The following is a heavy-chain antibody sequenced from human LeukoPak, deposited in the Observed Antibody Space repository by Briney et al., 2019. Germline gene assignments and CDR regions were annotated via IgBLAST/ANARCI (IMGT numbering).Heavy chain of an antibody. J-gene: IGHJ5*02. Sequence: PSETLSLTCTVSGGSISSSSYYWGWIRQPPGKGLEWIGSIYYSGSTYYNPSLKSRVTISVDTSKNQFSLKLSSVTAADTAVYYCARETLPTYYDILTGYYRPSNWFDPWGQGTLVTVSS. D-gene: IGHD3-9*01. CDR3: ARETLPTYYDILTGYYRPSNWFDP. CDR2: IYYSGST. CDR1: GGSISSSSYY. V-gene: IGHV4-39*07.